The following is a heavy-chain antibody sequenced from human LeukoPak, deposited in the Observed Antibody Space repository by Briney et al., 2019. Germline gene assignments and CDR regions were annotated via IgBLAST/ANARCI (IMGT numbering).Heavy chain of an antibody. V-gene: IGHV1-8*01. CDR3: ARSMITFGGVIAKFDP. J-gene: IGHJ5*02. Sequence: ASVQVSCQASGYPFTSYDINWLRPATGQGREWMGWMNPNSGNTGYAQKFQGRVTMTRNTSISTAYMELSSLRSEDTAVYYCARSMITFGGVIAKFDPWGQGTLVTVSS. CDR1: GYPFTSYD. D-gene: IGHD3-16*02. CDR2: MNPNSGNT.